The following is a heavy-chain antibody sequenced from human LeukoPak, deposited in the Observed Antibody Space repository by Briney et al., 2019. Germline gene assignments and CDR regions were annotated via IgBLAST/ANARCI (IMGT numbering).Heavy chain of an antibody. D-gene: IGHD6-13*01. CDR2: IYPGDSDT. CDR1: GYSFTSYW. Sequence: HGESLKISCKGSGYSFTSYWIGWVRQMPGKGLEWMGIIYPGDSDTRYSPSFQGQVTISADKSISTAYLQWSSLKASDTAMYYCAILGGIAAAGRPPEGFDYWGQGTLVTVSS. CDR3: AILGGIAAAGRPPEGFDY. V-gene: IGHV5-51*01. J-gene: IGHJ4*02.